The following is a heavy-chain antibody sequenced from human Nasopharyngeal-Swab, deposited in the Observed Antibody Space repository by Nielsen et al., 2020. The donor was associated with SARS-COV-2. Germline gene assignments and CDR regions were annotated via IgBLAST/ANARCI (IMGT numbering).Heavy chain of an antibody. J-gene: IGHJ6*02. CDR2: INPSGST. Sequence: SETLCLTCAVYGGSFSGYYWSWFRQPPGKGLEWIGEINPSGSTTYNPSLKSRVTISDDTSKNQFSLKLSSVTAVDTAVYYCARGFHIRYCSSTSCLYYYYYGMDVWGQGTTVTVSS. V-gene: IGHV4-34*01. CDR3: ARGFHIRYCSSTSCLYYYYYGMDV. CDR1: GGSFSGYY. D-gene: IGHD2-2*01.